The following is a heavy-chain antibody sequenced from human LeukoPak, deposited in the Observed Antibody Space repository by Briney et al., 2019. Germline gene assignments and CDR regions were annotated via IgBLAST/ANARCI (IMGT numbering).Heavy chain of an antibody. J-gene: IGHJ5*02. Sequence: SETLSLTCTVSGGSISSSSCYWGWIRQPPGKGLEWIGSIYYSGSTYYNPSLKSRVTISVDMSKNQFSLKLSSVTAADTAVYYCARRTPYNWFDPWGQGTLVTVSS. V-gene: IGHV4-39*01. D-gene: IGHD1-14*01. CDR2: IYYSGST. CDR3: ARRTPYNWFDP. CDR1: GGSISSSSCY.